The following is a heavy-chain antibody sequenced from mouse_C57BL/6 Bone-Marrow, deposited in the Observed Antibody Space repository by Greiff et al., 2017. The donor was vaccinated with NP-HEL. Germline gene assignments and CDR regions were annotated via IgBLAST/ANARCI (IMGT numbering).Heavy chain of an antibody. CDR3: ARGAY. Sequence: QVQLQQSGAELVKPGASVKISCKASGYEFSNYWMNWVKQRPGQGLEWIGQIYPGDGDTNYNGKFKDKATLTADKSSSTAYMQLSGLTAEDSAVYFCARGAYGGQGTLVTVSA. J-gene: IGHJ3*01. CDR1: GYEFSNYW. CDR2: IYPGDGDT. V-gene: IGHV1-80*01.